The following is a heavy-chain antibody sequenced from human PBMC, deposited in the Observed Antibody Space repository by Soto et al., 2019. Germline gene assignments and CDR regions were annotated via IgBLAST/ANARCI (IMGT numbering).Heavy chain of an antibody. CDR2: IGGSGTTT. J-gene: IGHJ4*02. CDR1: GFTFNSYA. Sequence: EVQLLESGGGLVQPGGSLRLSCAASGFTFNSYAMNWVRQAPGKGLEWVSSIGGSGTTTYYPDSMKGRFTVSRDNSKNTLYLQMDRLGVEDTAVYYCATSNQQWLVTGDFDSWGQGTLVTVSS. CDR3: ATSNQQWLVTGDFDS. D-gene: IGHD6-19*01. V-gene: IGHV3-23*01.